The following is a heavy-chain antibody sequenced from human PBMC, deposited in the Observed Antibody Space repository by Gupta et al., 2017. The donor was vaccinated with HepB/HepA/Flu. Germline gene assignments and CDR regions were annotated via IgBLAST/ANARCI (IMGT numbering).Heavy chain of an antibody. CDR2: IRGDGSYT. CDR1: GFTFSGYW. J-gene: IGHJ4*02. Sequence: ELQLVESGGGLVQPGGSLRLSCAASGFTFSGYWMHWVRQAPGKALVWVSRIRGDGSYTSYADSAKGRFTISRDSATNTLYLQMNSLRADDTAVYYCARDMSGGALPFDYWGQGTLVTVSS. D-gene: IGHD6-25*01. CDR3: ARDMSGGALPFDY. V-gene: IGHV3-74*01.